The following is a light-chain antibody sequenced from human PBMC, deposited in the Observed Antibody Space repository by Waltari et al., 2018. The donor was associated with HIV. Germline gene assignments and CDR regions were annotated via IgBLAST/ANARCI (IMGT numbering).Light chain of an antibody. CDR2: SNN. V-gene: IGLV1-44*01. Sequence: QSVLTQPPSASGTPGQRVTISCYLSSSNIGNNAVSRYQQFPGTAPKPLVYSNNKRPSEVPGRFSGSESGTSASLAISRLQSEDEANYYGETRDDNLNGPVVGGGTKRTVL. CDR3: ETRDDNLNGPV. J-gene: IGLJ2*01. CDR1: SSNIGNNA.